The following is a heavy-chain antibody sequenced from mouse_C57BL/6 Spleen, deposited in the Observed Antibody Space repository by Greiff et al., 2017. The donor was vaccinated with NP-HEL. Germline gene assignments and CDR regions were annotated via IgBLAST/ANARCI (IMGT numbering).Heavy chain of an antibody. D-gene: IGHD1-1*01. J-gene: IGHJ4*01. Sequence: VQLQQSGPELVKPGASVKMSCKASGYTFTDYNMHWVKQSHGKSLEWIGYINPNNGGTSYNQKFKGKATLTVNKSSSTAYMELLSLTSEDSAVYYCARSPYYYGSSLYYAMDYWGQGTSVTVSS. CDR3: ARSPYYYGSSLYYAMDY. CDR2: INPNNGGT. V-gene: IGHV1-22*01. CDR1: GYTFTDYN.